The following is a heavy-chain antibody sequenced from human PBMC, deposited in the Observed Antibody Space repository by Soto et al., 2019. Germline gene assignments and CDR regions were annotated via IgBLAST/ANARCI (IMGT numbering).Heavy chain of an antibody. CDR2: IIPIFGTA. Sequence: SVKVSCKASGGTFSSYAISWVRQAPGQGLEWMGGIIPIFGTANYAQKFQGRVTITADESTSTAYMELSSLRSEDTAVYYCASVYSSSSPSWFAPWGQGTLVTVSS. V-gene: IGHV1-69*13. CDR3: ASVYSSSSPSWFAP. J-gene: IGHJ5*02. CDR1: GGTFSSYA. D-gene: IGHD6-13*01.